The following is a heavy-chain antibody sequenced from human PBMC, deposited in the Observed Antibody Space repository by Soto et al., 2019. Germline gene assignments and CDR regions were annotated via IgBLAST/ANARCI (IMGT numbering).Heavy chain of an antibody. CDR2: INPSGGST. V-gene: IGHV1-46*01. CDR1: GYTFTSYY. Sequence: QVQLVQSGAEVKKPGASVKVSCKASGYTFTSYYMHWVRQAPGQGLEWMGIINPSGGSTSYAQKCQRRVTMTRDTSTSTVYMELSSLRSEDTAVYYCARDGWFGELLPDWFDPWGQGTLVTVSS. J-gene: IGHJ5*02. CDR3: ARDGWFGELLPDWFDP. D-gene: IGHD3-10*01.